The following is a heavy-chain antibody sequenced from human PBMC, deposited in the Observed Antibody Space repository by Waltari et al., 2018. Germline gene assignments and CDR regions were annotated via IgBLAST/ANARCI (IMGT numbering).Heavy chain of an antibody. CDR1: GFTFSSYG. V-gene: IGHV3-30*18. Sequence: QVQLVESGGDVVQPGRSLRLSCAASGFTFSSYGMHWVRQAPGKGLEWVAVISYDGSNKYYADSVKGRFTISRDNSKNTLYLQMNSLRAEDTAVYYCAKDLGRYGSGRWYYYMDVWGKGTTVTVSS. CDR2: ISYDGSNK. D-gene: IGHD3-10*01. J-gene: IGHJ6*03. CDR3: AKDLGRYGSGRWYYYMDV.